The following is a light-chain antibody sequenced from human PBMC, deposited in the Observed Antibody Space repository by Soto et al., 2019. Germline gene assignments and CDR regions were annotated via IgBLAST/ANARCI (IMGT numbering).Light chain of an antibody. CDR2: DAS. J-gene: IGKJ1*01. V-gene: IGKV3D-15*01. Sequence: EIVMTQSPATLSVSPGERATLSCRASQSVSSNLAWYQQTPGQAPRLLIFDASTRATGIPARFSGSGSGTEFTLPISSLQSEDFAVYYCQQYDNWLGTFGQGTKVEVK. CDR1: QSVSSN. CDR3: QQYDNWLGT.